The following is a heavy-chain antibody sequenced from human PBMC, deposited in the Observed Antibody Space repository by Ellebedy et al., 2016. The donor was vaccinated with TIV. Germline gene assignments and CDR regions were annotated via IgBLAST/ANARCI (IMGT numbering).Heavy chain of an antibody. V-gene: IGHV5-51*01. J-gene: IGHJ4*02. CDR2: ILPGDSDT. D-gene: IGHD4-23*01. Sequence: GESLKISCKGSGYSFTSNWIGWVRQMPGKGLEWMGMILPGDSDTRYSPSFQGQVTISADKSITHAYLQWSSLKASDTAIYYCARVRFDYGGNELDYWGQGTLVTVSS. CDR1: GYSFTSNW. CDR3: ARVRFDYGGNELDY.